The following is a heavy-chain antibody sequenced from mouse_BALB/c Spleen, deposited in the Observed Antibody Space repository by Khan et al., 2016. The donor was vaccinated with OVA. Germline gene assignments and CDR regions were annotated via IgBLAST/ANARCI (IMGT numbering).Heavy chain of an antibody. V-gene: IGHV3-2*02. J-gene: IGHJ2*01. CDR2: ISDSGST. CDR1: GYSITSGYG. D-gene: IGHD1-2*01. CDR3: ARTARRKY. Sequence: EVQLQESGPGLVKPSQSLSITCTVTGYSITSGYGWNWIRQFPGNQLEWMGNISDSGSTNYNPSLKSRTTITRDTTKNQFFQQLNSVTTEATATYYCARTARRKYWGQGTTLTVSS.